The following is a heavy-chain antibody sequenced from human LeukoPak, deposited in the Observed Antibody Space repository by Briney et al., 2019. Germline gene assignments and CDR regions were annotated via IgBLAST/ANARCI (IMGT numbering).Heavy chain of an antibody. Sequence: ASVKVSCKVSGYTLTELSMHWVRQAPGKGLEWMGGFDPEDGETIYAQKFQGRVTMTEDTSTDTAYMELSSLRSEDTAVYYCATYYYDSSGYWVRAFDIWGQGTMVTVSS. J-gene: IGHJ3*02. CDR1: GYTLTELS. CDR2: FDPEDGET. V-gene: IGHV1-24*01. D-gene: IGHD3-22*01. CDR3: ATYYYDSSGYWVRAFDI.